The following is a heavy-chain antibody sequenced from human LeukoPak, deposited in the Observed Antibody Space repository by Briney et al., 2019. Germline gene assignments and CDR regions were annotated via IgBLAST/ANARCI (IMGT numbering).Heavy chain of an antibody. CDR1: GDTFTGSF. V-gene: IGHV1-2*02. Sequence: GASVKVSCKASGDTFTGSFMHWVRQAPGQGLEWMEWINSNTGGTKFAQKFQGRVTMTRDTSISTAYMELSSLRSDDTAVYYCARADPVGYWGQGTQVTVSS. CDR3: ARADPVGY. CDR2: INSNTGGT. J-gene: IGHJ4*02.